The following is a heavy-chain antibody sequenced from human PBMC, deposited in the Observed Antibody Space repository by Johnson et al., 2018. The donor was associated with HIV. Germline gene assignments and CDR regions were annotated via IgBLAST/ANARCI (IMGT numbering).Heavy chain of an antibody. Sequence: QVQLVESGGGVVQPGGSLRLSCAASGFTFSSYGMHWVRQAPGKGLEWVAFIRYDGSNKYYADSVKGRFTISRDNSKNTLYLQMNSLRAEDTAVYYCAKEQWFGELFSAVDSWGQGTMVTVSS. CDR2: IRYDGSNK. J-gene: IGHJ3*02. CDR3: AKEQWFGELFSAVDS. CDR1: GFTFSSYG. V-gene: IGHV3-30*02. D-gene: IGHD3-10*01.